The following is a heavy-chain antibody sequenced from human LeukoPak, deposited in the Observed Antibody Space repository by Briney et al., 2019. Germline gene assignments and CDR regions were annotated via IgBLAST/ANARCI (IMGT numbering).Heavy chain of an antibody. CDR1: GYTFTSYG. CDR3: ARHLRIGYCSGGSCYGNFDY. J-gene: IGHJ4*02. D-gene: IGHD2-15*01. CDR2: ISAYNGNT. V-gene: IGHV1-18*01. Sequence: ASVKVSCXASGYTFTSYGISWVRQAPGQGLEWMGWISAYNGNTNYAQKLQGRVTMTTDTSTSTAYMELRSLRSDDTAVYYCARHLRIGYCSGGSCYGNFDYWGQGTLVTVSS.